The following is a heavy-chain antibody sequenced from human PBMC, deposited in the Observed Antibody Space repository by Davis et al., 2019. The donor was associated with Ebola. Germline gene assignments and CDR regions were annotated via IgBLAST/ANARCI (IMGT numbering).Heavy chain of an antibody. V-gene: IGHV3-7*01. CDR1: GFTFSSYW. D-gene: IGHD6-6*01. J-gene: IGHJ6*02. CDR3: AKDSSSEAYYYYGMDV. CDR2: IKQDGSEK. Sequence: PGGSLRLSCAASGFTFSSYWMSWVRQAPGKGLEWVANIKQDGSEKYYVDSVKGRFTISRDNAKNPLYLQMNSLRAEDTAVYYCAKDSSSEAYYYYGMDVWGQGTTVTVSS.